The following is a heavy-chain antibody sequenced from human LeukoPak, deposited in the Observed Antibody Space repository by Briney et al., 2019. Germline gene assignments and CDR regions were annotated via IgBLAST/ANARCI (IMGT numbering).Heavy chain of an antibody. D-gene: IGHD3-16*02. CDR2: IHYSGST. J-gene: IGHJ4*02. CDR3: ARRGVWGSYRYFDY. Sequence: SETLSLTCIVSGGSIRSYYWSWIRQPPGKGLEWIGYIHYSGSTNYNPSLKSRVTISIDTSKNQFSLKLSSVTAADTAVYYCARRGVWGSYRYFDYWGQGTLVTVSS. CDR1: GGSIRSYY. V-gene: IGHV4-59*01.